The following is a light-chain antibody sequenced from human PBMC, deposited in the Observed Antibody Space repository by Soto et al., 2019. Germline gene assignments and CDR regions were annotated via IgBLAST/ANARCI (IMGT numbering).Light chain of an antibody. Sequence: TQPSSVSGSPGQSITNSCTGTSSDVGGYNYVSWHQQHPGKVPKLMIYDVSSRPSGVSNRFSGSKSGNTASLTISGLQAEDEADYYCSSYTSSSTNVFGSGTKVTVL. J-gene: IGLJ1*01. CDR3: SSYTSSSTNV. V-gene: IGLV2-14*01. CDR1: SSDVGGYNY. CDR2: DVS.